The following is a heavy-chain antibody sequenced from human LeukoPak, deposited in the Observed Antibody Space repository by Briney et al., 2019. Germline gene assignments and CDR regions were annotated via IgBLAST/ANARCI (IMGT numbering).Heavy chain of an antibody. CDR1: KFTFSDYW. Sequence: PGGSLRHSCAASKFTFSDYWMTWVRQAPGKGPEWVAYMNQLRNEKKYLDSVKGRFTISRDNAKNSLYLQMTSLRVDDTAVYYCARGTYYYEFWGHGTLVTVSS. CDR3: ARGTYYYEF. J-gene: IGHJ4*03. D-gene: IGHD3-22*01. V-gene: IGHV3-7*04. CDR2: MNQLRNEK.